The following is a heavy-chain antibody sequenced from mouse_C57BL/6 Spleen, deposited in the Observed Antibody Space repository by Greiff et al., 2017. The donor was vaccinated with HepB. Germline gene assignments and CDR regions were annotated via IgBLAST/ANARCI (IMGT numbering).Heavy chain of an antibody. J-gene: IGHJ3*01. D-gene: IGHD1-1*01. V-gene: IGHV1-4*01. CDR3: ARRHYGSSYVGFAY. Sequence: VQLQESGAELARPGASVKMSCKASGYTFTSYTMHWVKQRPGQGLEWIGYINPSSGYTKYNQKFKDKATLTADKSSSTAYMQLSSLTSEDSAVYYCARRHYGSSYVGFAYWGQGTLVTVSA. CDR1: GYTFTSYT. CDR2: INPSSGYT.